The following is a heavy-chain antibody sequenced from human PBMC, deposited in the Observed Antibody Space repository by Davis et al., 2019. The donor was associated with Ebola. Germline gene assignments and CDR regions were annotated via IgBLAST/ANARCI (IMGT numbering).Heavy chain of an antibody. Sequence: GESLKISCAASGFTFSSYWMSWVRQAPGKGLEWVANIKQDGSEKYYVDSVKGRFTISRDNAKHSLYLQMNSLRAEDTAVYYCARVVTMIVVTWGQGTLVTVSS. V-gene: IGHV3-7*01. CDR2: IKQDGSEK. J-gene: IGHJ4*02. CDR3: ARVVTMIVVT. D-gene: IGHD3-22*01. CDR1: GFTFSSYW.